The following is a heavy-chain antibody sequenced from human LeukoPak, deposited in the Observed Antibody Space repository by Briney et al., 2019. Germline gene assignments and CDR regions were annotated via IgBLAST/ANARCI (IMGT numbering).Heavy chain of an antibody. Sequence: SETLSLTCTVSGGSIINSDYFWGWIRQPPGKGLEWIGNIYYTGSTYYSPSLKSRVTISVDTSKNQFSLKLSSVTAADTAVYYCARDDSGTTPYHFDYWGQGTLVTVSS. CDR1: GGSIINSDYF. CDR3: ARDDSGTTPYHFDY. V-gene: IGHV4-39*07. D-gene: IGHD3/OR15-3a*01. J-gene: IGHJ4*02. CDR2: IYYTGST.